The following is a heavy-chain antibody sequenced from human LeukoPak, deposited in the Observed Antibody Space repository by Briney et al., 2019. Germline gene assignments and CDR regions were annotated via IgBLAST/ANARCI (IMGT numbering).Heavy chain of an antibody. D-gene: IGHD3-22*01. CDR1: GGSISSYY. CDR2: IYTSGST. V-gene: IGHV4-4*07. J-gene: IGHJ4*02. Sequence: PSETLSLTCTVSGGSISSYYWSWIRQPAGKGLEWIGRIYTSGSTNYNPSLKSRVTMSVDTSKNQFSLKLSSVTAADTAVYYCARDSFYYDSSGYSYYFDYWGQGTLVTVSS. CDR3: ARDSFYYDSSGYSYYFDY.